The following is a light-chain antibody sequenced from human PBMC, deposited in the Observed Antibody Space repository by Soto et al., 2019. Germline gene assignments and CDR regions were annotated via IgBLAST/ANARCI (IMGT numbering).Light chain of an antibody. Sequence: QSALTQPRSVSGSPGQSVTISCTGTSSDVGGYNHVSWYQQHPGKAPKLIIYDVSTRPSGVPDRFSGSKSGNTASLTISGLQAEDEADYYCCSHAGSSAVFGTGTKVTVL. V-gene: IGLV2-11*01. CDR2: DVS. J-gene: IGLJ1*01. CDR3: CSHAGSSAV. CDR1: SSDVGGYNH.